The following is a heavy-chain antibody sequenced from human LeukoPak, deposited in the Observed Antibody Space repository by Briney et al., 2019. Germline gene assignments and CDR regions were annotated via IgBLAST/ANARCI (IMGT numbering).Heavy chain of an antibody. Sequence: GGSLRLSCAASGFTFSSYDMHWVRQATGKGLEWVSAIGTAGDTYYPGSVKGRFTISRENAKNSLYLQMNSLRAGDTAVYYCARGGSSGWSGYYYYGMDVWGQGTTVTVSS. D-gene: IGHD6-19*01. CDR1: GFTFSSYD. V-gene: IGHV3-13*01. J-gene: IGHJ6*02. CDR3: ARGGSSGWSGYYYYGMDV. CDR2: IGTAGDT.